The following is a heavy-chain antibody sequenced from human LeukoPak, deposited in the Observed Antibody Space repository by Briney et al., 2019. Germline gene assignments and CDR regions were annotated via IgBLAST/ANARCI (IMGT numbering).Heavy chain of an antibody. J-gene: IGHJ3*02. Sequence: SQTLSLTCTVSGGSISSGDYYWSWIRQPPGKGLEWIGYIYYSGSTYYNPSLKSRVTISVDMSKNQFSLKLSSVTAADTAVYYCARSKGANAFDIWGQGTMVTVSS. D-gene: IGHD1-26*01. V-gene: IGHV4-30-4*01. CDR1: GGSISSGDYY. CDR3: ARSKGANAFDI. CDR2: IYYSGST.